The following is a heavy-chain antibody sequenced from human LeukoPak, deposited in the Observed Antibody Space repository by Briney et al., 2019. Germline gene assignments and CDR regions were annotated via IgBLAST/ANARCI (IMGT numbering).Heavy chain of an antibody. Sequence: ASVKVSCKASGYTFTGYYMHWVRQAPGQGLEWMGWINPNSGGTNYAQKFQGRVTMTRDTSISTAYMELSRLRSDDTAVYYCARSLDSSSWFSTFDYWGQGTLVTVSS. D-gene: IGHD6-13*01. CDR2: INPNSGGT. V-gene: IGHV1-2*02. J-gene: IGHJ4*02. CDR1: GYTFTGYY. CDR3: ARSLDSSSWFSTFDY.